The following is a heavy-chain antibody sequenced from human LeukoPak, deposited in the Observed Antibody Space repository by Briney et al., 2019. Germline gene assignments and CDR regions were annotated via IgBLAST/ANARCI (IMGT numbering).Heavy chain of an antibody. Sequence: GGSLRLSCAASGFTFSSYGMHWVRQAPGKGLEWVAVIWYDGSNKYYADSVKGRFTISRDNSKDTLYLQMNSLRAEDTAVYYCANADGYYGSGSYDYWGQGNLVTVSS. CDR1: GFTFSSYG. CDR2: IWYDGSNK. V-gene: IGHV3-33*06. CDR3: ANADGYYGSGSYDY. D-gene: IGHD3-10*01. J-gene: IGHJ4*02.